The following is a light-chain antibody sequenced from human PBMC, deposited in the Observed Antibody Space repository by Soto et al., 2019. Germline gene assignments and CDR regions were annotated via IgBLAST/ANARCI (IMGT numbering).Light chain of an antibody. CDR1: QSVSNY. J-gene: IGKJ3*01. CDR3: QQRSNWRFT. Sequence: EIVLTQSPATLSLSPGDRATLSCRASQSVSNYLAWYQQKPGQAPRLLIYDASNRATGIPARFSGSGSGTDFTLTISSLEPADFAVYYCQQRSNWRFTFGPGTQVDIK. CDR2: DAS. V-gene: IGKV3-11*01.